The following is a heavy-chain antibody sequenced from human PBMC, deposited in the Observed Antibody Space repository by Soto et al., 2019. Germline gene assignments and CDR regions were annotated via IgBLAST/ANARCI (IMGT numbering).Heavy chain of an antibody. CDR2: MNPNSGNT. CDR3: ATSPKYGDYWADGMAV. V-gene: IGHV1-8*01. Sequence: QVQLVQSGAEVKKPGASVKVSCKASGYTFTSYDINWVRQATGQGLEWMGWMNPNSGNTGYAQKFQGRVTMTRNTSISTAYMELSSLRSEDTAVYYCATSPKYGDYWADGMAVWGQGTTVTVSS. J-gene: IGHJ6*02. CDR1: GYTFTSYD. D-gene: IGHD4-17*01.